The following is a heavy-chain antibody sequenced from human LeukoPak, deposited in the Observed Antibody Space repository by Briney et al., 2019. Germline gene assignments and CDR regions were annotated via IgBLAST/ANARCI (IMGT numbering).Heavy chain of an antibody. Sequence: SETLSLTCTVSGGSISSGDYYWSWISQPPGKALEWIGYIYYSGSTYYNPSLKSRVTISVDTSKNQFSLKLSSVTAADTAVYYCARRFGVTYFDYWGQGTLVTVSS. CDR2: IYYSGST. CDR1: GGSISSGDYY. V-gene: IGHV4-30-4*01. D-gene: IGHD3-16*01. CDR3: ARRFGVTYFDY. J-gene: IGHJ4*02.